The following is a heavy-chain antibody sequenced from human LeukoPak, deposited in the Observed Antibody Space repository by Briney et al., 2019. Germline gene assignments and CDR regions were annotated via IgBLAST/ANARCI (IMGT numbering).Heavy chain of an antibody. Sequence: PGGSLRLSCAAPGFTFSYSWMNWVRQAPGKGLEWVANIKRDGSEKYYVDSVKGRFTISRDNTKNSLSLQMNSLRAEDTAVYYCARGYGDSIHFDYWGQGTLVTVSS. CDR3: ARGYGDSIHFDY. J-gene: IGHJ4*02. CDR2: IKRDGSEK. D-gene: IGHD4-17*01. V-gene: IGHV3-7*04. CDR1: GFTFSYSW.